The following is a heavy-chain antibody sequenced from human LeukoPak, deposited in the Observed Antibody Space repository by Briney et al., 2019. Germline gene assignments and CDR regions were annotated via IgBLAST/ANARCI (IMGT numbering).Heavy chain of an antibody. Sequence: SQTLSLTCTVSGGSISSGGYYWSWIRQHPGKGLEWIGYIYYSGSTYYNPSLKSRVTISVDTSKNQFSLKLSSVTAADTAVYYCARGPSTMVRGVIRRQYNWFDPWGQGTLVTVSS. CDR3: ARGPSTMVRGVIRRQYNWFDP. CDR2: IYYSGST. D-gene: IGHD3-10*01. J-gene: IGHJ5*02. CDR1: GGSISSGGYY. V-gene: IGHV4-31*03.